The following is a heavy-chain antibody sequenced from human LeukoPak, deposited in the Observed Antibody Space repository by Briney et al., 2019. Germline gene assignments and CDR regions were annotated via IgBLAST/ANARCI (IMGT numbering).Heavy chain of an antibody. CDR1: GFTFSSYE. V-gene: IGHV3-48*03. CDR3: AELGITMIGGV. Sequence: SWGSLRLSCAASGFTFSSYEMNWVRQAPGKGLEWVSYISSSGSTIYYADSVKGRFTISRDNAKSSLYLQMNSLRAEDTAVYYCAELGITMIGGVWGKGTTVTISS. D-gene: IGHD3-10*02. J-gene: IGHJ6*04. CDR2: ISSSGSTI.